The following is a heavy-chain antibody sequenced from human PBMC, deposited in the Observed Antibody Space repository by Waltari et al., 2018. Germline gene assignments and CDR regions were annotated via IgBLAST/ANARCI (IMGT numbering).Heavy chain of an antibody. CDR1: GRSLRDEY. J-gene: IGHJ6*02. V-gene: IGHV4-34*01. CDR3: ARRHTKSYGPKPPNAPFYYAMDV. CDR2: INYCGSP. Sequence: QVQLQQLGAGLLKPSQTLSLTCGVSGRSLRDEYWTWFRQPPWKGLECICEINYCGSPTYNPSLMRRVTISVDTSNVRFFLVLTSVTSADTAVYYCARRHTKSYGPKPPNAPFYYAMDVWGQETTVNVSS. D-gene: IGHD2-8*01.